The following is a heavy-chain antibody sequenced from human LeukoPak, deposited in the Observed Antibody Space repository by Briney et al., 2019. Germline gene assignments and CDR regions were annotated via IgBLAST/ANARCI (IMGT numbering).Heavy chain of an antibody. Sequence: SETLSLTCAVYGGSFSGYYWSWIRQPPGKGLEWIGEINHSGSTNYNPSLKSRVTISEDTSKNQFSLKLSSVTAADTAVYYCAASIAAAGGPFDYWGQGTLVTASS. CDR3: AASIAAAGGPFDY. V-gene: IGHV4-34*01. CDR2: INHSGST. J-gene: IGHJ4*02. CDR1: GGSFSGYY. D-gene: IGHD6-13*01.